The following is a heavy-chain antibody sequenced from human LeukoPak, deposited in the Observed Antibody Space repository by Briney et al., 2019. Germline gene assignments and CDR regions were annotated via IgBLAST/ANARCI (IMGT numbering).Heavy chain of an antibody. V-gene: IGHV1-69*04. CDR1: GGTFSSYA. CDR3: AREVVTTNRNWFDP. Sequence: ASVKVSCKASGGTFSSYAISWVRQAPGQGLEWMGRIIPIFGIANYAQKFQGRVTITADKSTRTAYMELSSLRSEDTAVYYCAREVVTTNRNWFDPWGQGTLVTVSS. J-gene: IGHJ5*02. D-gene: IGHD4-11*01. CDR2: IIPIFGIA.